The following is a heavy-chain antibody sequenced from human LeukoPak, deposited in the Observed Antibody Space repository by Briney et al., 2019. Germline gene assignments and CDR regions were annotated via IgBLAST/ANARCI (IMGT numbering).Heavy chain of an antibody. V-gene: IGHV1-18*04. J-gene: IGHJ4*02. CDR1: GYTFTGYY. CDR3: ARGSHRLYDYVWGTYESKDY. CDR2: ISGYNANT. Sequence: ASVKVSCKASGYTFTGYYMHWVRQAPGQGLEWMGWISGYNANTNYVQKFQGRVTMTTDTSTHTAYMELGSLRSDDTAVYYCARGSHRLYDYVWGTYESKDYWGQGTLVTVSS. D-gene: IGHD3-16*01.